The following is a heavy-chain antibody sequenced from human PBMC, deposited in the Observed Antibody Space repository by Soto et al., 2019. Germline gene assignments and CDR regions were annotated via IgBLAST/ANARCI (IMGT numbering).Heavy chain of an antibody. Sequence: EVQLLESGGGLVQPGGSLRLSCAASGFTFSNYAMSWVRQAPGKGPEWVSFTSSGNGTYYADSVKGRFTISRDNSKNTLYVQMNNLRAEDTAIYYCAKRFFGSGSPPGAFDVWGQGTMVTVSS. CDR2: FTSSGNGT. J-gene: IGHJ3*01. V-gene: IGHV3-23*05. D-gene: IGHD3-10*01. CDR3: AKRFFGSGSPPGAFDV. CDR1: GFTFSNYA.